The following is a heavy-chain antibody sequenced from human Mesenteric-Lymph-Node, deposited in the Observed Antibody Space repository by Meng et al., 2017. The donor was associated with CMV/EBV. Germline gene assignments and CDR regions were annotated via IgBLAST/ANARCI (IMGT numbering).Heavy chain of an antibody. V-gene: IGHV3-48*03. Sequence: GESLKISCAASGFTFSSYEMNWVRQAPGKGLEWVSYISSSGSTIYYADSVKGRFTISRDNAKNSLYLQMNSLRAEDTAVYYCASSDDYGDYEADGAYWGQGTLVTVSS. D-gene: IGHD4-17*01. CDR3: ASSDDYGDYEADGAY. CDR2: ISSSGSTI. CDR1: GFTFSSYE. J-gene: IGHJ4*02.